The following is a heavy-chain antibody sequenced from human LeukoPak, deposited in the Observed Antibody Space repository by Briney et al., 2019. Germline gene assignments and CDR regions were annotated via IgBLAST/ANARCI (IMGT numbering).Heavy chain of an antibody. Sequence: SETLSLTCTVYGGSFSGYYWSWIRQPPGKGLEWIGEINHSGSTNYNPSLKSRVTISVDTSKNQFSLKLSSVTAADTAVYYCARGLAYYYYMDVWGKGTTVTVSS. V-gene: IGHV4-34*01. CDR3: ARGLAYYYYMDV. CDR1: GGSFSGYY. D-gene: IGHD5-12*01. J-gene: IGHJ6*03. CDR2: INHSGST.